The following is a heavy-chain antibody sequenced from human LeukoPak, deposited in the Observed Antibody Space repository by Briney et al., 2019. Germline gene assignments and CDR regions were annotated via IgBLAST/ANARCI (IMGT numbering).Heavy chain of an antibody. CDR3: AKGSKVGATSYYYMDV. J-gene: IGHJ6*03. CDR1: GFTFSSYS. V-gene: IGHV3-23*01. Sequence: PGGSLRLSCAASGFTFSSYSMNWVRQAPGKGLEWVSAITGGGGSTYYADSVKGRFTISRDNSKNTLYLQMNSLRAEDTAVYYCAKGSKVGATSYYYMDVWGKGTTVTMSS. CDR2: ITGGGGST. D-gene: IGHD1-26*01.